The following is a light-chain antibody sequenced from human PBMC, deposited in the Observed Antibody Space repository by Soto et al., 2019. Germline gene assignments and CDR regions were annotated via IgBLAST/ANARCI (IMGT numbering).Light chain of an antibody. V-gene: IGLV2-23*02. CDR1: SSDDGNYNL. CDR3: CSYAGDSYV. CDR2: DVS. Sequence: ALTQPASVSGSPGQSITISCTGTSSDDGNYNLVSWYQQHPGKAPKLMIYDVSKRPSGVSNRFSGSKSGNTASLTISGLQADDEADYYCCSYAGDSYVFGTGTKVTVL. J-gene: IGLJ1*01.